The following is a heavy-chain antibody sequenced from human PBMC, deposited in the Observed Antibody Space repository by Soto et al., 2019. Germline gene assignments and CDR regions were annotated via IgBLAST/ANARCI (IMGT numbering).Heavy chain of an antibody. CDR1: GFIFTDYS. D-gene: IGHD5-12*01. J-gene: IGHJ4*02. V-gene: IGHV3-11*01. CDR2: ISTGDETT. CDR3: AGDPKRRDGYNFDS. Sequence: QVQLVESGGGLVEPGGSLRLSCSASGFIFTDYSMTWIRQAPGKGLEWVSYISTGDETTQYADSVKGRFSVSRDNAKKFLFLQMSILRVDDTAVYYCAGDPKRRDGYNFDSWGRGALVTVSS.